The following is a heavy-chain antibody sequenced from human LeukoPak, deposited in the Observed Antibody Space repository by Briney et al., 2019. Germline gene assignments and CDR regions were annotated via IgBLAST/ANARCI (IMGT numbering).Heavy chain of an antibody. D-gene: IGHD5-18*01. J-gene: IGHJ3*02. CDR2: ITAGNGNT. CDR1: GYTFSSYG. Sequence: ASVKVSCKASGYTFSSYGIGWVLQAPRQGLEWMGWITAGNGNTNYAQKVQGRVTMTTDTSTSTAYMELRSLRSDDTAVYFCARDLARGYSYGYNAFDIWGQGTMVTVSS. V-gene: IGHV1-18*01. CDR3: ARDLARGYSYGYNAFDI.